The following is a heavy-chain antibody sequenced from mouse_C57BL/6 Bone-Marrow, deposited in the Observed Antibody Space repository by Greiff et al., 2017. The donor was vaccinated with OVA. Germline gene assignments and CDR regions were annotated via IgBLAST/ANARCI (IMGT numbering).Heavy chain of an antibody. V-gene: IGHV1-80*01. CDR3: ARSRHPYYFDY. J-gene: IGHJ2*01. CDR1: GYAFSSYW. Sequence: QVQLKESGAELVKPGASVKISCKASGYAFSSYWMNWVKQRPGKGLEWIGQIYPGDGDTNYNGKSKGKATLTADKSSSTAYMQLSSLTSEDSAVYFCARSRHPYYFDYWGQGTTLTVSS. CDR2: IYPGDGDT.